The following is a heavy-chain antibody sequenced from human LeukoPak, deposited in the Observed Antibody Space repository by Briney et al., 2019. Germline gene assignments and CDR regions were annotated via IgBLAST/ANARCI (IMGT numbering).Heavy chain of an antibody. CDR2: IYSGGST. CDR1: GFTVSSNY. D-gene: IGHD3-3*01. CDR3: AKDRGVYYDFWSGYQKPYYYYGMDV. J-gene: IGHJ6*02. V-gene: IGHV3-53*05. Sequence: GGSLRLSCAASGFTVSSNYMSWVRQAPGKGLEWVSVIYSGGSTYYADSVKGRFTISRDNAKNSLYLQMNSLRAEDTALYYCAKDRGVYYDFWSGYQKPYYYYGMDVWGQGTTVTVSS.